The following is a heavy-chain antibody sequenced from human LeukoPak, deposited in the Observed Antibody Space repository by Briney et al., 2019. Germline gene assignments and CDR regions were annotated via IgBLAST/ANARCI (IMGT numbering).Heavy chain of an antibody. CDR2: INSDGSWT. V-gene: IGHV3-74*01. CDR3: VSFYETY. D-gene: IGHD2/OR15-2a*01. CDR1: GFTISSYW. Sequence: GGSLRLSCGATGFTISSYWMHWVRQAPGKGLVWVSHINSDGSWTSYADSVKGRFTISKDNAKNTVYLQMNNLRAEDTAVYYCVSFYETYWGRGTLVTVSS. J-gene: IGHJ4*02.